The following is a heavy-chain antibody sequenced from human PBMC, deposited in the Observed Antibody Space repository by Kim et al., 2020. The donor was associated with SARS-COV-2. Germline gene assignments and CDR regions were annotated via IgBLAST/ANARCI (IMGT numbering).Heavy chain of an antibody. D-gene: IGHD3-10*01. CDR1: GYTFTGYY. V-gene: IGHV1-2*02. Sequence: ASVKVSCKASGYTFTGYYMHWVRQAPGQGLEWMGWINPNSGGTNYAQKFQGRVTMTRDTSISTAYMELSRLRSDDTAVYYCARELFGDSFGYFDLWGRGTLVTVSS. CDR2: INPNSGGT. CDR3: ARELFGDSFGYFDL. J-gene: IGHJ2*01.